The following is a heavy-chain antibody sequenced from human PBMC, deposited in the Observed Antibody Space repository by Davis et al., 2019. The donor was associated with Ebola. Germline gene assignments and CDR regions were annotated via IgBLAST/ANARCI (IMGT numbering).Heavy chain of an antibody. D-gene: IGHD2-21*01. V-gene: IGHV1-46*01. Sequence: ASVKVSCKASGYNFIGYYMHWVRQAPGQGLEWMGIINPSGGSTTYAQKFQGRVTMTRDTSTRTVYMELSSLRSEDTAVYYCARGRGHYEYSGGDYWGQGTLVIVSS. J-gene: IGHJ4*02. CDR3: ARGRGHYEYSGGDY. CDR1: GYNFIGYY. CDR2: INPSGGST.